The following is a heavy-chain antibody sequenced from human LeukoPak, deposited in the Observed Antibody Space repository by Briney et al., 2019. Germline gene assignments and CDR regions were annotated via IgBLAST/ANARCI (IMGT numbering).Heavy chain of an antibody. V-gene: IGHV3-23*01. CDR3: AKTSPHKYCSGGTCFLGDSDY. CDR1: GFTFSGYA. Sequence: GGSLRLSCAASGFTFSGYAMSWVCQAPGKGPQWVSAISGSGQNTYYTNSLKGRFTISRDNSKNTLYLHMNSLRAEDTAVYYCAKTSPHKYCSGGTCFLGDSDYWGQGTQVIVSS. CDR2: ISGSGQNT. D-gene: IGHD2-15*01. J-gene: IGHJ4*02.